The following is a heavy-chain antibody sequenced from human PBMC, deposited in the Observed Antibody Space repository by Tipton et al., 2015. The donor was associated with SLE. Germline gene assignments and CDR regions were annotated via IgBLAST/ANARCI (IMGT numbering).Heavy chain of an antibody. D-gene: IGHD3-10*01. CDR1: GGSISSSSYY. CDR2: IYYSGST. CDR3: AIGGLDAFDI. V-gene: IGHV4-39*07. J-gene: IGHJ3*02. Sequence: TLSLTCTVSGGSISSSSYYWGWIRQPPGKGLEWIGSIYYSGSTYYNPSLKSRVTISVDTSKNQFSLKLSSVTAADTAVYYCAIGGLDAFDIWGQGTMVTVSS.